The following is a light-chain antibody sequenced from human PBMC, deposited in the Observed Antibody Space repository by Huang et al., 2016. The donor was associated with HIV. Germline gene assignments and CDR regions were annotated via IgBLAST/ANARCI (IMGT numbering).Light chain of an antibody. V-gene: IGKV1-33*01. CDR3: QQYDNLPRFT. CDR2: DAS. Sequence: DIQMTQSPSSLAASVGDRVTITCQASKDISNYLNWYQQQPGKAPKLLIYDASNLETGVSSRFSGSGSGTDFTFTISSLQPEDIATYYCQQYDNLPRFTFGPGTKVDIK. CDR1: KDISNY. J-gene: IGKJ3*01.